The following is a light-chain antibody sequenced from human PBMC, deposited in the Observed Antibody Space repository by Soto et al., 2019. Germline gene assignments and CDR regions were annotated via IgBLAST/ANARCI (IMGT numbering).Light chain of an antibody. J-gene: IGLJ1*01. CDR2: EVS. V-gene: IGLV2-8*01. CDR1: SSDVGGYNY. CDR3: CSYAGSNTFA. Sequence: QSALAQPASACGSPGQSVTIACTGTSSDVGGYNYVSWYQEHPGKAPKVIIYEVSKRPSGVPDRFSGYKSGNTASLTVSGLQAEDEADYYCCSYAGSNTFAFGTGTKVTVL.